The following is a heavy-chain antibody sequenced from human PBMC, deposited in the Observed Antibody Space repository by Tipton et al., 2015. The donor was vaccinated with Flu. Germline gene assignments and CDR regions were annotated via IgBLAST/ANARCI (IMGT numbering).Heavy chain of an antibody. CDR2: VSHSGST. CDR1: GDSITSSSFY. D-gene: IGHD3-9*01. J-gene: IGHJ5*02. CDR3: ARDRYDILTGSFSWFDP. Sequence: TLSLTCTVSGDSITSSSFYWGWIRQPPGKGLEWIGSVSHSGSTSYNPSLKSRIVMSIDTSKRQFSLTLRSVTAADTAVYYCARDRYDILTGSFSWFDPWGQGTLVTVSS. V-gene: IGHV4-39*07.